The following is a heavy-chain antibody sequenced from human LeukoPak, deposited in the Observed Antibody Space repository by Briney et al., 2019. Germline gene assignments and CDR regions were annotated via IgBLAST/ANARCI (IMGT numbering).Heavy chain of an antibody. V-gene: IGHV1-46*01. Sequence: GASVKVSCKASGYTFTSYYMHWVRQAPGQGLEWMGIINPSGGSTSYAQKFQGRVTMSRDMSTSTVYMELSSLRSEDTAVYYCARDGSKIQLWHLYYMDVWGKGTTVTVSS. CDR3: ARDGSKIQLWHLYYMDV. J-gene: IGHJ6*03. CDR2: INPSGGST. D-gene: IGHD5-18*01. CDR1: GYTFTSYY.